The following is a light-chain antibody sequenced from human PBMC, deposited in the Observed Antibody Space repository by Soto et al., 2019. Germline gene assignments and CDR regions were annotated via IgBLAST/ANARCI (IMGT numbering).Light chain of an antibody. Sequence: QSVLTQPPSVSGAPGQRVAISCTGSSSNIGAGYDVHWYQQLPGTAPKLLIYANRNRPAGVPDRFSASKSDTSASLAITGLQAEDEADYYRQSYDSSPSGYVFGTGTKVTVL. CDR1: SSNIGAGYD. V-gene: IGLV1-40*01. J-gene: IGLJ1*01. CDR2: ANR. CDR3: QSYDSSPSGYV.